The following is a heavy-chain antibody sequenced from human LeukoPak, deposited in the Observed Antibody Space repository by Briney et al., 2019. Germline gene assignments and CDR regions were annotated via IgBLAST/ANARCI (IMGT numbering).Heavy chain of an antibody. V-gene: IGHV1-2*02. Sequence: GASVKVSFKASGYTFTGYYMHWVRQAPGQGLEWMGWINPNSGGTNYAQKFQGRVTMTRDTSISTAYMELSRLGSDDTAVYYCARGSFGYSSGWYVLGYWGQGTLVTVSS. CDR1: GYTFTGYY. CDR2: INPNSGGT. D-gene: IGHD6-19*01. J-gene: IGHJ4*02. CDR3: ARGSFGYSSGWYVLGY.